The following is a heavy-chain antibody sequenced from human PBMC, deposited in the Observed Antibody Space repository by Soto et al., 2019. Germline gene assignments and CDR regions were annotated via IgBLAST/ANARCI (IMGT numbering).Heavy chain of an antibody. V-gene: IGHV3-23*01. CDR3: VNMMIARGAFDF. J-gene: IGHJ4*02. CDR1: GFTFSSYA. CDR2: ISGSGGST. D-gene: IGHD2-21*01. Sequence: GGSLRLSCAASGFTFSSYAMSWVRQAPGKGLEWVSAISGSGGSTYYADSVKGRFTISRDDSKNTVYLQMSSLRPDDTAVYYCVNMMIARGAFDFWGQGTLVTVPS.